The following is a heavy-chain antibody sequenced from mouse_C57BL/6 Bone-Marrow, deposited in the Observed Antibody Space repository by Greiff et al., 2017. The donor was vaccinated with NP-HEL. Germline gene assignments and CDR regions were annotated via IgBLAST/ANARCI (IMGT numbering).Heavy chain of an antibody. CDR2: IYPGSGSN. V-gene: IGHV1-55*01. J-gene: IGHJ4*01. D-gene: IGHD1-1*01. CDR1: GYTFTSYW. CDR3: ARGSYSYYAMDY. Sequence: QVQLQQPGAELVKPGASVKMSCKASGYTFTSYWITWVKQRPGQGLAWIGDIYPGSGSNNYNEKFKRKATLTVDTSSSTAYMQLSSLTSEDSAVYYCARGSYSYYAMDYWGQGTSVTVSS.